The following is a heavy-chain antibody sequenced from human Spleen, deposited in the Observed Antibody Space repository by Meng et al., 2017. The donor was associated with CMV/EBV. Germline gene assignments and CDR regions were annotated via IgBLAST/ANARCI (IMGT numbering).Heavy chain of an antibody. CDR3: ARGAYTVTSFAEGRFDP. V-gene: IGHV3-23*01. CDR2: ISGSGGST. J-gene: IGHJ5*02. D-gene: IGHD4-11*01. CDR1: GFTFSSYA. Sequence: GESLKISCAASGFTFSSYAMHWVRQAPGKGLEWASPISGSGGSTYYADSVKGRFTISRDNSKNTLYLQMNSLRAEDTAVYYCARGAYTVTSFAEGRFDPWGQGILVTVSS.